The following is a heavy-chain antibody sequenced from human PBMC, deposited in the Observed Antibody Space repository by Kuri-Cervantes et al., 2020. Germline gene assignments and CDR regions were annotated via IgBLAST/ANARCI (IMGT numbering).Heavy chain of an antibody. J-gene: IGHJ4*02. V-gene: IGHV2-26*01. CDR2: IFSNDEK. CDR3: AHSWGSSWYVGNYDY. D-gene: IGHD6-13*01. CDR1: GFSLSNARMG. Sequence: SGPTLVKPTETLTLTCTVSGFSLSNARMGVSWIRQPPGKALEWLAHIFSNDEKSYSTSLKSRLTISKDTSKNQVVLTMTNMDPVDTATYYCAHSWGSSWYVGNYDYWGRGTLVTVSS.